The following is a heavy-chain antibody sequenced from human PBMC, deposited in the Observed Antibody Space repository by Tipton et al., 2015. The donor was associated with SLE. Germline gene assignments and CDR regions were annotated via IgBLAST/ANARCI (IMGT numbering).Heavy chain of an antibody. V-gene: IGHV3-49*04. J-gene: IGHJ6*03. Sequence: SLRLSCTTSGFTFGASAMSWVRQAPGKGLEWVGFIRSEAYGHFTEYAASVKGRFTISRDNSKNTLYLQMNSLRTDDTAVYYCARVSIVVDYYYYYYMDVWGKGTTVTVSS. D-gene: IGHD2-15*01. CDR3: ARVSIVVDYYYYYYMDV. CDR2: IRSEAYGHFT. CDR1: GFTFGASA.